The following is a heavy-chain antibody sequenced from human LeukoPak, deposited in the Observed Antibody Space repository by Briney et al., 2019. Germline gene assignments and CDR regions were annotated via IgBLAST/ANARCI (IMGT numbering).Heavy chain of an antibody. Sequence: SETLSLTCTVSGGSISGYYWSWIRQPPGKGLEWIGFTHYSGSTNYNPSLKSRVTISVDTSKNQFSLKLSSLTAADTAVYYCARYGSGSYHFDYWGQGTLSPSPQ. D-gene: IGHD3-10*01. CDR2: THYSGST. CDR1: GGSISGYY. CDR3: ARYGSGSYHFDY. V-gene: IGHV4-59*01. J-gene: IGHJ4*02.